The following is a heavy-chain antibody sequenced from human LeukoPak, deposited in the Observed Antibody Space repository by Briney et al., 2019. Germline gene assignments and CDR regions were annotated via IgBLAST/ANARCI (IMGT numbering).Heavy chain of an antibody. J-gene: IGHJ4*02. D-gene: IGHD3-22*01. CDR3: AKDGHVVVIKIFYYFDY. CDR1: GFTFSSYG. Sequence: GGSLRLSCAASGFTFSSYGMSWVRQAPGKGLEWVSAISGSGGSTYYADSVKGRFTISRDNSKNTLYLQMNSLRAEDTAVYYCAKDGHVVVIKIFYYFDYWGQGTLVTVSS. V-gene: IGHV3-23*01. CDR2: ISGSGGST.